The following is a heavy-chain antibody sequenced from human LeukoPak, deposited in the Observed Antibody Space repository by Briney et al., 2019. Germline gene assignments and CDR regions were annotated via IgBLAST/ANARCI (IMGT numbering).Heavy chain of an antibody. CDR2: FDPEDGEI. Sequence: ASVKVSCKVSGHTLTELPMHWVRQAPGKGLEWMGGFDPEDGEIMYAQKFQGRVTMTDDTSTDTAYMELSSLRSEDTAVYYCVTAVTGTEWWGQGTLVTVSS. V-gene: IGHV1-24*01. J-gene: IGHJ4*02. D-gene: IGHD1-20*01. CDR3: VTAVTGTEW. CDR1: GHTLTELP.